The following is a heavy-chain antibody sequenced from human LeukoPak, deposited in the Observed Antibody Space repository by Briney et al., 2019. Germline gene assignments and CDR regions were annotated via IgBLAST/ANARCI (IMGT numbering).Heavy chain of an antibody. CDR1: GFTFSNYG. CDR3: ARDISQGAYNWFDP. CDR2: IYSGDNT. J-gene: IGHJ5*02. D-gene: IGHD3-3*02. Sequence: GGSLRLSCAVSGFTFSNYGMHWVRQAPGKGLEWVSVIYSGDNTFYADSVKGRFTISRDNSKNTLFLQMNGLRADDTAMYYCARDISQGAYNWFDPWGQGTLVTVSS. V-gene: IGHV3-53*01.